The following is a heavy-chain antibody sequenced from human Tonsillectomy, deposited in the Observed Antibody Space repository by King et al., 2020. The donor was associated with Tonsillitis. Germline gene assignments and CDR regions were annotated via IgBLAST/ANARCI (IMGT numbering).Heavy chain of an antibody. CDR2: MYYSGST. Sequence: LQLQESGPGLVKPSETLSLTCTGSGGSISSRSHYWGWIRQPPGNGLGWIGTMYYSGSTYYNLSLKSRVPISVDTSKNTFSLKLSSVTAADTAVYYCALNFYGSGTYQDSDYWGQGTLVIVSS. D-gene: IGHD3-10*01. V-gene: IGHV4-39*01. J-gene: IGHJ4*02. CDR1: GGSISSRSHY. CDR3: ALNFYGSGTYQDSDY.